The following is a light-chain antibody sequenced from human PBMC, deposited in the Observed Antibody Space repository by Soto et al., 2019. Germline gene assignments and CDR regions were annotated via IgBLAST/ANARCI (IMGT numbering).Light chain of an antibody. V-gene: IGLV2-14*01. CDR1: SSDVGGYNY. CDR3: SSYTSSSTLVV. J-gene: IGLJ1*01. Sequence: QSVLTQPASVSGSPGQSITISCTGTSSDVGGYNYVSWYQQHPGKAPKLMIFEVSNRPSGVSNRCSGSKSGNTASLTISGLQAADEADYYCSSYTSSSTLVVFGTGTKLTVL. CDR2: EVS.